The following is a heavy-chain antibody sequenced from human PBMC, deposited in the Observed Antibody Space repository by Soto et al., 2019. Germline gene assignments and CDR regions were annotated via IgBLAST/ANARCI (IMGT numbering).Heavy chain of an antibody. Sequence: ASVKVSCKTSGYTFTSYSIHWVRQAPGQRLEWMGWIIAGNGNTKHSQKFQDRVIFTRDTAATTAYMELGSLRSEDTAVYYCARGGRIVDTGIGYYYYHAMDVWGQGTTVTVSS. CDR2: IIAGNGNT. V-gene: IGHV1-3*01. D-gene: IGHD5-18*01. J-gene: IGHJ6*02. CDR3: ARGGRIVDTGIGYYYYHAMDV. CDR1: GYTFTSYS.